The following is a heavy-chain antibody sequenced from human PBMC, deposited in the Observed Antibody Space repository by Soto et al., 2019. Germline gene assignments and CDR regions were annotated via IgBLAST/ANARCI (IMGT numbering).Heavy chain of an antibody. CDR2: IYSGGST. Sequence: GGSLRLSCAASEFPVSSNDRNWVRQAPGKGLEWVSVIYSGGSTYYADSVRGRFTISRDDSKNTLYLQMNSVRADDTAVYYCARSKVGTTFDYWGLGTLVTVSS. CDR1: EFPVSSND. D-gene: IGHD1-26*01. J-gene: IGHJ4*02. V-gene: IGHV3-53*01. CDR3: ARSKVGTTFDY.